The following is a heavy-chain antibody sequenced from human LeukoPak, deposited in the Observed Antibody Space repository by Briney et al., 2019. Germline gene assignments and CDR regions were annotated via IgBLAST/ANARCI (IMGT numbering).Heavy chain of an antibody. CDR3: AKLRLSAAEASFSDY. Sequence: GESLRISCQASGYSFTQYWIGWVRQLPGKGLEWMGIIYPDDSDIKYSPSFEGQVTFSADKSINTAYLQWNSLKASDTAVYYCAKLRLSAAEASFSDYWGQGTLVTVPS. J-gene: IGHJ4*02. V-gene: IGHV5-51*01. CDR2: IYPDDSDI. D-gene: IGHD3-3*02. CDR1: GYSFTQYW.